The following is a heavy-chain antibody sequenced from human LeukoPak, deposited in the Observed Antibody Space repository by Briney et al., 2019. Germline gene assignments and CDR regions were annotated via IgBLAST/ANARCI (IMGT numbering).Heavy chain of an antibody. J-gene: IGHJ4*02. CDR2: ISGSGGSI. CDR3: AKDPDSSGVDY. Sequence: GGSLRLSCAASGFTFSSYAMSWVRQAPGKGLEWVSAISGSGGSIYYADSVKGRFTISRDNSKSTLYLQMNSLRAEDTAVYYCAKDPDSSGVDYWGQGTLVTVSS. V-gene: IGHV3-23*01. D-gene: IGHD6-25*01. CDR1: GFTFSSYA.